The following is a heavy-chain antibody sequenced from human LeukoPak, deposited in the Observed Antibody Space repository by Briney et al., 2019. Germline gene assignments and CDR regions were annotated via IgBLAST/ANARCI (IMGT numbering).Heavy chain of an antibody. D-gene: IGHD1-1*01. Sequence: GGSLRLSCAASGFIFSSYAMSWVRQVPGKGQQWVSSISGSGANTYNADSVKGRLTISRDNSKTTLYVQMNSLRAEDTAVYYCAREGTGTIDYWGQGTLVTVSS. V-gene: IGHV3-23*01. CDR1: GFIFSSYA. J-gene: IGHJ4*02. CDR3: AREGTGTIDY. CDR2: ISGSGANT.